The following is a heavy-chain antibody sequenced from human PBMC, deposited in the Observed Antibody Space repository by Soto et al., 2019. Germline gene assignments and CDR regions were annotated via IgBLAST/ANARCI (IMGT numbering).Heavy chain of an antibody. Sequence: SQTLSLTCAISGDSASSNSAAWNWIRQSPSRSLECLGRTYYRSKWYNDYAVSVKSRITINPDTSKNQFSLQLNSVTPEDTAVYYCARARWIYSNYDYYYYGMDVWGQGTTVTVSS. CDR3: ARARWIYSNYDYYYYGMDV. CDR1: GDSASSNSAA. D-gene: IGHD4-4*01. CDR2: TYYRSKWYN. J-gene: IGHJ6*02. V-gene: IGHV6-1*01.